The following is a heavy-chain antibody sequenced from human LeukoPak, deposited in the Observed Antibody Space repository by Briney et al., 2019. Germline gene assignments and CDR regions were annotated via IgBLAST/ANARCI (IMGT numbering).Heavy chain of an antibody. Sequence: ASVKVSCKASGYSFSSYTITWVRQAPGQGLEWMGSISAYNGYTNSAQKFQGRVTMTTDTSTSTAHMEMTSLKSDDTAVYYCARGNVAARRGAFDIWGQGTMVIVSS. CDR3: ARGNVAARRGAFDI. CDR1: GYSFSSYT. V-gene: IGHV1-18*04. CDR2: ISAYNGYT. J-gene: IGHJ3*02. D-gene: IGHD6-6*01.